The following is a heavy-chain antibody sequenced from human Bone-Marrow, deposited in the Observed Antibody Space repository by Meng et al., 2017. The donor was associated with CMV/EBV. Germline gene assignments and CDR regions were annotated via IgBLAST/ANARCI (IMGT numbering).Heavy chain of an antibody. CDR2: ISSSSSYI. D-gene: IGHD3-22*01. V-gene: IGHV3-21*01. Sequence: GGSLRLSCAASGFTFSSYSMNWVRQAPGKGLEWVSSISSSSSYIYYADSVKGRFTISRDNAKNSLYLQMNSLRAEDTAVYYCAREKTYYDSSGLAYWGQGTLVTVSS. CDR3: AREKTYYDSSGLAY. CDR1: GFTFSSYS. J-gene: IGHJ4*02.